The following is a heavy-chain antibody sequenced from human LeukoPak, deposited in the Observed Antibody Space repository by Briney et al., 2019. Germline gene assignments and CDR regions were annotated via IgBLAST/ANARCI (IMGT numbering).Heavy chain of an antibody. V-gene: IGHV1-18*01. Sequence: ASVKVSCKASGYTFTSYGISWVRQAPGQGLEWMGWISTYNGNTNYAQKLQGRVTMATDTSTSTAYMELRRLRSDDTAVYYCARDLGRHCSGGSCHYYSYYMDVWGKGTTVTVSS. J-gene: IGHJ6*03. CDR2: ISTYNGNT. CDR3: ARDLGRHCSGGSCHYYSYYMDV. D-gene: IGHD2-15*01. CDR1: GYTFTSYG.